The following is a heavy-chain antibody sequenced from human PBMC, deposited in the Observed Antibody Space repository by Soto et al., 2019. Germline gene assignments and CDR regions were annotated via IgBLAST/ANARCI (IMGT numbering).Heavy chain of an antibody. Sequence: SETLSLTCTVSGGSISSYYWSWIRQPPGKGLEWIGYIYYSGSTNYNPSLKSRVTISVDTSKNQFSLKLSSVTAADTAVYYCARGKAASYYYYYYGMDVWGQGTTVTVSS. CDR1: GGSISSYY. CDR2: IYYSGST. J-gene: IGHJ6*02. CDR3: ARGKAASYYYYYYGMDV. D-gene: IGHD2-15*01. V-gene: IGHV4-59*01.